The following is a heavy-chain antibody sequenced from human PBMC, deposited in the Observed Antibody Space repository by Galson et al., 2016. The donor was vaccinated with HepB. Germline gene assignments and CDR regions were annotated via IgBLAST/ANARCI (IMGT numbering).Heavy chain of an antibody. J-gene: IGHJ3*01. CDR2: INSDGSGQ. CDR1: GFTFGSYA. V-gene: IGHV3-7*03. D-gene: IGHD3-16*01. Sequence: SLRLSCAASGFTFGSYAMSWVRQAPGKGLEWVGHINSDGSGQTYEDSVQGRCTISRDNAKNSLYLQMNSLRSEDTAIYYCARDRVGDAPLVGFDVWGQGALVTVSS. CDR3: ARDRVGDAPLVGFDV.